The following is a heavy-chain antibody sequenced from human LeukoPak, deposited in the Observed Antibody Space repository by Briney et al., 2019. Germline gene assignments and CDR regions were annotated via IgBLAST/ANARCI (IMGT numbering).Heavy chain of an antibody. V-gene: IGHV4-4*07. CDR2: IYTSGST. CDR3: ARDRAAAGISGWFDP. CDR1: GGSISSYY. Sequence: SETLSLTCTVSGGSISSYYWSWIRQPAGKGLERIGRIYTSGSTNYNPSLKSRVTMSVDTSKNQFSLKLSSVTAADTAVYYCARDRAAAGISGWFDPWGQGTLVTVSS. D-gene: IGHD6-13*01. J-gene: IGHJ5*02.